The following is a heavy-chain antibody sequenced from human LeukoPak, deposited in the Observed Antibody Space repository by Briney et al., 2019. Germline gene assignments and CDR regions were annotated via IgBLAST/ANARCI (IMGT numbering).Heavy chain of an antibody. D-gene: IGHD6-6*01. Sequence: GGSLRLSCAASGFTFSDYYMSWIRQAPGKGLEWVSYISSSGSTIYYADSVKGRFTISRDNAKNSLYLHMNSLRAEDTAVYYCAREPTWGSSSSKPPYWGQGTLVTVSS. CDR1: GFTFSDYY. J-gene: IGHJ4*02. CDR3: AREPTWGSSSSKPPY. CDR2: ISSSGSTI. V-gene: IGHV3-11*01.